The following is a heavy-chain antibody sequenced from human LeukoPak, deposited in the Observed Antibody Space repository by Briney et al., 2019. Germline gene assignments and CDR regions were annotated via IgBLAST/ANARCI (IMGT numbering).Heavy chain of an antibody. J-gene: IGHJ4*02. CDR3: GRVADYYDSSGYYSGLFD. V-gene: IGHV1-8*01. Sequence: ASVKVSCKASGYTFTSYDINWVRQATGQGLEWMGWMNPNSGNTGYAQKFQGRVTMTRNTSISTAYMELSSLRSEDTAVYYCGRVADYYDSSGYYSGLFDWGQGTLVTVSS. CDR1: GYTFTSYD. D-gene: IGHD3-22*01. CDR2: MNPNSGNT.